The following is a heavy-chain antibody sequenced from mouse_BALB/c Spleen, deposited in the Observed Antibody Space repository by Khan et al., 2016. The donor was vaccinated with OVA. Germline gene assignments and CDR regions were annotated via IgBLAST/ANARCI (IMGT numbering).Heavy chain of an antibody. Sequence: VQLQQSGTVLVRPGALVRLSCTASGFNIKDYYIHWVKQRPDQGLEWIGWIDPDNGNTMYDPNFQGKANITADTSSNTAYLQLSSLTSEDTAVYDCPRSILLSFDYWGQGTTLTVSS. V-gene: IGHV14-1*02. CDR2: IDPDNGNT. CDR3: PRSILLSFDY. J-gene: IGHJ2*01. CDR1: GFNIKDYY. D-gene: IGHD2-3*01.